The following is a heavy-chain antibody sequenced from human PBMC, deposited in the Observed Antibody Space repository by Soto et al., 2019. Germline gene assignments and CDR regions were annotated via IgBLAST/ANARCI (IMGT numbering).Heavy chain of an antibody. CDR2: ISYFGNT. CDR1: GDSISPFS. J-gene: IGHJ4*02. V-gene: IGHV4-59*08. D-gene: IGHD5-18*01. CDR3: ARHGSTVDTEGAFDY. Sequence: PSETLSLTCTVSGDSISPFSWIRALQPPGKGLQWIGYISYFGNTNYNPSLKSRVTISLDTSKNQFSLQLNSVTAADTAMYFCARHGSTVDTEGAFDYWGQGTLVTVSP.